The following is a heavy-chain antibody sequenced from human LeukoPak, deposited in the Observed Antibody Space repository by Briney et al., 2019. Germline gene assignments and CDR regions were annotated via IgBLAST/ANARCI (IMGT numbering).Heavy chain of an antibody. CDR2: IYYSGST. D-gene: IGHD3-10*01. J-gene: IGHJ4*02. Sequence: PSETLSLTCTVSGGSISSYYWSWIRQPPGKGLEWIGYIYYSGSTNYNPSLKSRVTISVDTSKNQFSLKLSSVTAADTAVYYCARGSGRGMVRGVPNRKFDYWGQGTLVTVSS. CDR3: ARGSGRGMVRGVPNRKFDY. CDR1: GGSISSYY. V-gene: IGHV4-59*12.